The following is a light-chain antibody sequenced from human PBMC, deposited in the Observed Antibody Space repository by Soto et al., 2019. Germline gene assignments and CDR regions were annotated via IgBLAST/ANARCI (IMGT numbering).Light chain of an antibody. CDR3: HQANSFPPRT. J-gene: IGKJ5*01. CDR2: AAS. Sequence: DIQMTQSPSSALASVGDRVTISCRACQGISSWLAWYQQNPGKAPKLLIYAASSWQSEFRARFSSSGSVKDFTLTIAGLQPEDFATYYCHQANSFPPRTLGQGTRLEPK. V-gene: IGKV1D-12*01. CDR1: QGISSW.